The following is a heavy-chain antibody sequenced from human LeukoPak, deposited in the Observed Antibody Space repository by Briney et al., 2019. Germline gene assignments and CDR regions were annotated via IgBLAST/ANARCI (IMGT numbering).Heavy chain of an antibody. Sequence: ASVKLSCKASGYTFTAYYMHWVRQAPGQGLEWMGWIDPNGGGTNYAQQFQGRVTMTRDTSISTAYMELSSLTSDDTAVYYCARPLSPYQFYFHTWGQGTLLTVSS. CDR2: IDPNGGGT. CDR3: ARPLSPYQFYFHT. J-gene: IGHJ4*02. D-gene: IGHD3-16*02. CDR1: GYTFTAYY. V-gene: IGHV1-2*02.